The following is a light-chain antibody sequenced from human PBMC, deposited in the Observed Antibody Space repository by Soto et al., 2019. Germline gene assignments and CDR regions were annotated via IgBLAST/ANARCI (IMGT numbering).Light chain of an antibody. CDR1: QISGSN. Sequence: ELVLTHSPGTLSLSPGERATVSCKTSQISGSNFLAWYQQKPGQAPRLLIYASSNRATGIPDRFSGSVSGTEFTLTISSLQSEHFAIYYCQQYNNWPPEVTFGQGTRLEIK. CDR3: QQYNNWPPEVT. CDR2: ASS. V-gene: IGKV3D-15*01. J-gene: IGKJ5*01.